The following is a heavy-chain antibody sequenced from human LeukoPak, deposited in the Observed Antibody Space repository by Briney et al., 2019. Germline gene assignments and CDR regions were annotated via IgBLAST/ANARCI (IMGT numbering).Heavy chain of an antibody. D-gene: IGHD3-10*01. CDR1: GGTFSSYA. CDR3: ARAGGIRFGELMGFDY. V-gene: IGHV1-69*05. J-gene: IGHJ4*02. Sequence: SVKVSCKASGGTFSSYAISWVRQAPGQGLEWMGGIIPIFGTANYAQKFQGRVTITTDESTSTAYMELSSLRSEDPAVYYCARAGGIRFGELMGFDYWGQGTLVTVSS. CDR2: IIPIFGTA.